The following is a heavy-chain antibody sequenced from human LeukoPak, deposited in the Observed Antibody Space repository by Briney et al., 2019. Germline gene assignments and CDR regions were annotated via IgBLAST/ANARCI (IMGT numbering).Heavy chain of an antibody. J-gene: IGHJ4*02. CDR3: ARRNSLVTAWCFFDS. D-gene: IGHD2-21*02. V-gene: IGHV4-39*02. CDR2: VNYTGSA. CDR1: GDSIITEDYD. Sequence: AETLSLTCTVSGDSIITEDYDWAWIRHSPGRGLEGFRGVNYTGSAYYSPSLNSRVAIWVDTSRNDFSLRLRYVTAADTAVYYCARRNSLVTAWCFFDSWGQGALVTVSS.